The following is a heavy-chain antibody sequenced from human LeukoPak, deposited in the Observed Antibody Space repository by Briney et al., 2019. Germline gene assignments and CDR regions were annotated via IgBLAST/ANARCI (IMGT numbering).Heavy chain of an antibody. Sequence: NSSETLSLXCTVSGGSISSYYWSWIRQPAGKGLEWIGRIYTSGSTNYNPSLKSRVTMSVDTSKNQFSLKLSSVTAADTAVYYCAREYIVVVVAATDNWFDPWGQGTLVTVSS. CDR1: GGSISSYY. V-gene: IGHV4-4*07. D-gene: IGHD2-15*01. CDR3: AREYIVVVVAATDNWFDP. CDR2: IYTSGST. J-gene: IGHJ5*02.